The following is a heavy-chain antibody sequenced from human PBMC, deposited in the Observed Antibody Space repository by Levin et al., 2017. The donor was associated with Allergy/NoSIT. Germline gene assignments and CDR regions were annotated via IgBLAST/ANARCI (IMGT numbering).Heavy chain of an antibody. CDR1: GYTFINNG. D-gene: IGHD5-12*01. Sequence: EASVKVSCKASGYTFINNGITWVRQAPGQGLEWMGKISVHNGDTNYAENFQGRVTMTTDTSTSTAFMELRSLRPDDTAVYYCARGATRQLDYWGQGTLVTVSS. CDR3: ARGATRQLDY. J-gene: IGHJ4*02. V-gene: IGHV1-18*01. CDR2: ISVHNGDT.